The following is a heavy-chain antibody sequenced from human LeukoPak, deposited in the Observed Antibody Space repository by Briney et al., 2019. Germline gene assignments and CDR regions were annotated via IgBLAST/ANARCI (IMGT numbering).Heavy chain of an antibody. CDR3: AKAATYFYGSVTYDWFES. CDR2: IESNGPT. V-gene: IGHV3-74*01. D-gene: IGHD3-10*01. CDR1: GFTFSSYW. Sequence: GGSLRLSCEASGFTFSSYWMHWVRQIPGKGLMWASRIESNGPTLYADSVRDRFTISRDNGKNTIYLQMNSLRVDDTAIYYCAKAATYFYGSVTYDWFESWGQGTLVTVSS. J-gene: IGHJ5*01.